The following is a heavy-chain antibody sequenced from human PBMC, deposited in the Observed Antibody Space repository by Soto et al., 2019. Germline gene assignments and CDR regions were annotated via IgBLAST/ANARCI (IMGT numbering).Heavy chain of an antibody. CDR2: ISGSGGST. J-gene: IGHJ4*02. D-gene: IGHD3-22*01. V-gene: IGHV3-23*01. Sequence: SGWSLRLSCAASGFTFSSYAMSWVRQAPGKGLEWVSAISGSGGSTYYADSVKGRFTISRDNSKNTLYLQMNSLRAEDTAVYYCAKATYYYDSSGYYPFDYWGQGTLVTVSS. CDR1: GFTFSSYA. CDR3: AKATYYYDSSGYYPFDY.